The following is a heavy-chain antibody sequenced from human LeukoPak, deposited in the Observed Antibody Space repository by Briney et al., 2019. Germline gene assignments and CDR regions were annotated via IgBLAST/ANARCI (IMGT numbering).Heavy chain of an antibody. CDR1: GGSISSSSYY. D-gene: IGHD3-10*01. V-gene: IGHV4-39*07. J-gene: IGHJ4*02. CDR2: IYHSGST. CDR3: ARDLGSGSYYTDY. Sequence: SETLSLTCTVSGGSISSSSYYWGWIRQPPGKGLEWIGSIYHSGSTYYNPSLKSRVTISVDTSKNQFSLKLTSVTAADTAVYYCARDLGSGSYYTDYWGQGTLVTVSS.